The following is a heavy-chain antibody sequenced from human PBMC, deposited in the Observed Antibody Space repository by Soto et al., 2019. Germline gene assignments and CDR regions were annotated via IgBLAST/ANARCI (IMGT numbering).Heavy chain of an antibody. CDR2: ISDSGGDT. CDR1: GFTCSSFA. D-gene: IGHD6-6*01. CDR3: AKRVAYSSSSAYLDY. V-gene: IGHV3-23*01. Sequence: PGGSLRLSCAASGFTCSSFAMPWVRQAPGKGLECVSSISDSGGDTYYTDSVKGRFTISRDNSKKMLYLQMNNLRADDTAVYYCAKRVAYSSSSAYLDYGRQGTLVSVS. J-gene: IGHJ4*02.